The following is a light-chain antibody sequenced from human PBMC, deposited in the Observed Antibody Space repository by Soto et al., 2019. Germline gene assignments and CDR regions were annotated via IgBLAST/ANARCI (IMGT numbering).Light chain of an antibody. CDR1: QSVASNQ. V-gene: IGKV3-20*01. CDR3: QQYGGSPHT. J-gene: IGKJ1*01. CDR2: GVF. Sequence: EIVLTQSPDTLSLSPGERATLSCRASQSVASNQLAWYQHKSGQAPRLLIHGVFTRANGIPDRFSGSGAGTDCTLTISRLAPEDFALYYCQQYGGSPHTFGQGTKVESK.